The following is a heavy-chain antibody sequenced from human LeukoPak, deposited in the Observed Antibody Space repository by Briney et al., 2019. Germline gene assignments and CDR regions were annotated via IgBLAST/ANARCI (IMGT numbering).Heavy chain of an antibody. CDR2: ISSSGSTI. V-gene: IGHV3-48*03. CDR1: GFTFSSYE. D-gene: IGHD3-22*01. Sequence: GSLRLSCAASGFTFSSYEMNWVRQAPGKGLEWVSYISSSGSTIYYADSVKGRFTISRDNAKNSLYLQMNSLRAEDTAVYYCAKDRFYFNTSGYFDSWGQGTLVTVSS. CDR3: AKDRFYFNTSGYFDS. J-gene: IGHJ4*02.